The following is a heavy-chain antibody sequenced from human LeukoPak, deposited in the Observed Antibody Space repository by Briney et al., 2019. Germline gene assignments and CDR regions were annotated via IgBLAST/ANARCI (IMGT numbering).Heavy chain of an antibody. D-gene: IGHD3-9*01. CDR3: ARALTGFIPGN. V-gene: IGHV3-11*01. Sequence: GGSLRLSCAASGFTFTDFYMSWIRQAPGKGLEWVSYISSSGTTIYYADSVMGRFTISRDNATNSLYLQMNSLRAEDTAVYYCARALTGFIPGNWGQGTLVTVSS. J-gene: IGHJ4*02. CDR1: GFTFTDFY. CDR2: ISSSGTTI.